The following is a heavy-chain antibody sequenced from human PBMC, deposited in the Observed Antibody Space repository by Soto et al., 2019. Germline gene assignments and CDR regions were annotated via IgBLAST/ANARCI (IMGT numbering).Heavy chain of an antibody. CDR2: INAGNGNT. CDR1: GYTFTSYA. V-gene: IGHV1-3*01. D-gene: IGHD6-6*01. Sequence: QVQLVQSGAEVKKPGASVRVSCKASGYTFTSYAMHWVRQAPGQRLEWMGWINAGNGNTKYSQKFHGRVTITRDTSASTAYMELSILRSEDTAVYYCARDAQYSSSPSQVDYWGQGTLVTVSS. J-gene: IGHJ4*02. CDR3: ARDAQYSSSPSQVDY.